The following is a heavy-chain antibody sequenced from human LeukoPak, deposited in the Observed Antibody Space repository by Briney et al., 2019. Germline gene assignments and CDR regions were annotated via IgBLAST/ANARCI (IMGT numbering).Heavy chain of an antibody. D-gene: IGHD3-22*01. V-gene: IGHV3-48*01. CDR1: GFTFSSYS. CDR3: ARDRHYYDSSGYYYSYYYYYYMDV. J-gene: IGHJ6*03. Sequence: PGGSLRLSCAASGFTFSSYSMNWVRQAPGKGLEWVSYISSSSSTIYYADSVKGRFTISRDNAKNSLYLQMNSLRAEDTAVYYCARDRHYYDSSGYYYSYYYYYYMDVWGKGTTVTVSS. CDR2: ISSSSSTI.